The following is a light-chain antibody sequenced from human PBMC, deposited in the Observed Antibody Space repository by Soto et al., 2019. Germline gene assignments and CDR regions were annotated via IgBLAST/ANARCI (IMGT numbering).Light chain of an antibody. V-gene: IGKV3-15*01. CDR1: QSVSNN. J-gene: IGKJ4*01. Sequence: EKVMTQSPATLSVSPGEGATLSCRASQSVSNNLAWYQQKPGQAPRLLIYGASTRAAGIPARFSGSGSGTEFTLTISSLHSEDFAVYYCHQYNNWPLTFGGETKVEIK. CDR3: HQYNNWPLT. CDR2: GAS.